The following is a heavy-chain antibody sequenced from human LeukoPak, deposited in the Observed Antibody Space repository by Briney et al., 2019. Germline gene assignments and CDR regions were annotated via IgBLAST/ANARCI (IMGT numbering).Heavy chain of an antibody. Sequence: GGSLRLSCAASGFTFSDYYMSWIRQAPGKGLEWVSYISSSGSTIYYADSVKGRFTISRDNAKNSLYLQMSSLRAEDTAVYYCARVLVRGSYYFDYWGQGTLVTVSS. CDR1: GFTFSDYY. V-gene: IGHV3-11*01. CDR2: ISSSGSTI. CDR3: ARVLVRGSYYFDY. J-gene: IGHJ4*02. D-gene: IGHD3-10*01.